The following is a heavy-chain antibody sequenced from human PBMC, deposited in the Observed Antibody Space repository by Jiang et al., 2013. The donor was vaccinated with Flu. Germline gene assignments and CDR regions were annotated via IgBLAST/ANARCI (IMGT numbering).Heavy chain of an antibody. CDR2: VNPQSGGS. J-gene: IGHJ4*02. CDR3: ATGREMGLTGTLGH. Sequence: SGAEVKKPGASVKVSCKTSGYTFTDYYIHWVRQAPGQGLEWMGRVNPQSGGSNYAQKFPGRVSLTRDTSNSTVYMEMRRLRSDDTAVYYCATGREMGLTGTLGHWGQGTLVTVSS. D-gene: IGHD3-9*01. CDR1: GYTFTDYY. V-gene: IGHV1-2*06.